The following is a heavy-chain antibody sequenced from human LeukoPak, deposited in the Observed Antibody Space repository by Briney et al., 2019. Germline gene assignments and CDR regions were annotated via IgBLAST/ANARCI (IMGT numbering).Heavy chain of an antibody. CDR2: MYYSGST. CDR1: GDSISSSGYY. D-gene: IGHD6-13*01. J-gene: IGHJ3*02. V-gene: IGHV4-39*07. CDR3: ARDQGSSSWFGAFDI. Sequence: SETLSLTCTVSGDSISSSGYYWGWIRQPPGKGRDWIGSMYYSGSTNYNPSLKSRVTMSVDTSKNQFSLKLSSVTAAHTAVYYCARDQGSSSWFGAFDIWGQGTMVTVSS.